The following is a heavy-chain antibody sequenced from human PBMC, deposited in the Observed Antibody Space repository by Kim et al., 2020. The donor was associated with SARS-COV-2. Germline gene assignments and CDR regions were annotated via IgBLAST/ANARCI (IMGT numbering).Heavy chain of an antibody. V-gene: IGHV1-58*02. J-gene: IGHJ6*02. D-gene: IGHD4-17*01. CDR1: GFTFTTSA. CDR3: AANYGGNSDYYYYGMDV. CDR2: IVVGTGNT. Sequence: SVKVSCKASGFTFTTSAMQWVRQARGQRLEWIGWIVVGTGNTNFAQKFQERVTITRDMSTSTAYMELSSLRSEDTAVYYCAANYGGNSDYYYYGMDVWGQGTTVTVSS.